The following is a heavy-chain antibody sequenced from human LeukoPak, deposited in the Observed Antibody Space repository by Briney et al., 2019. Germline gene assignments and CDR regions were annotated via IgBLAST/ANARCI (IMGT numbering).Heavy chain of an antibody. Sequence: SETLSLTCAVYGGSFSGYYWSWIRQPPGKGLERIGEINHSGSTNYNPSLKSRVTISVDASKNQFSLKLSSVTAADTAVYYCARLDYYGSGGRGMDVWGQGTTVTVSS. CDR2: INHSGST. CDR1: GGSFSGYY. J-gene: IGHJ6*02. CDR3: ARLDYYGSGGRGMDV. V-gene: IGHV4-34*01. D-gene: IGHD3-10*01.